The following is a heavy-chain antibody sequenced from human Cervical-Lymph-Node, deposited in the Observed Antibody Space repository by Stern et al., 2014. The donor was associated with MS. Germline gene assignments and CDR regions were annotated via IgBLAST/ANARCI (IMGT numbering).Heavy chain of an antibody. CDR2: RWYDGNKK. CDR3: ARGNWNYEGMGY. D-gene: IGHD1-7*01. J-gene: IGHJ4*02. Sequence: VPLVESGGGVVQPGRSLRLSCAASGFTFSNYGMHWVRQAPGKGLEWLAVRWYDGNKKYYADSVKGRFTISRDNSKNTLFLQMSSLTAEDTALYYCARGNWNYEGMGYWGQGTLVTVSS. CDR1: GFTFSNYG. V-gene: IGHV3-33*01.